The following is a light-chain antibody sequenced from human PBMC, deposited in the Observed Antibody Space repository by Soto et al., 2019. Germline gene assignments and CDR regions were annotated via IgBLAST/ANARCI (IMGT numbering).Light chain of an antibody. J-gene: IGLJ3*02. V-gene: IGLV2-14*01. CDR1: SSDVGGYNY. CDR2: DVS. CDR3: SSYTSTNSWV. Sequence: QSALTQSASVSGSPGQSITLSCTGNSSDVGGYNYVSWYQQHPGKAPKLIIYDVSNRPSGVSTRFSGSKSGNTASLTISGLQAEDEADYSCSSYTSTNSWVFGGGTKLIVL.